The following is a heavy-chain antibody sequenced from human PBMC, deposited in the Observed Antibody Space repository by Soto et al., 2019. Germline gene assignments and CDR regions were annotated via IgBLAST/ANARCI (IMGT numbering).Heavy chain of an antibody. D-gene: IGHD1-7*01. CDR3: ARGYGHGNYQNALDV. V-gene: IGHV1-46*01. CDR1: GYSFTSHH. Sequence: AAGKVSCKASGYSFTSHHLHWVRQAPGQGLEWMGLINPSGGYTNYAQKFQGRVSMTRDASTSPIYMEFSSLRSEDTAVYYCARGYGHGNYQNALDVWGQGTTVTVSS. CDR2: INPSGGYT. J-gene: IGHJ6*02.